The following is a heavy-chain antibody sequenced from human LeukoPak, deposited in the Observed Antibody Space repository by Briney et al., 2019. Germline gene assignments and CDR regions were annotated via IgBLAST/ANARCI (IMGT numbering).Heavy chain of an antibody. CDR1: GYSITSYW. D-gene: IGHD3-10*01. J-gene: IGHJ3*02. CDR2: IYPGDSDT. CDR3: ARREGSGSYYVGAFDI. V-gene: IGHV5-51*01. Sequence: GESLKISCKGSGYSITSYWIGWVRQMPGKSLEWMGIIYPGDSDTRYSPSFQGQVTISVDKTISTAYLQWSSLKASDNAMYYCARREGSGSYYVGAFDIWGQGTMVTVSS.